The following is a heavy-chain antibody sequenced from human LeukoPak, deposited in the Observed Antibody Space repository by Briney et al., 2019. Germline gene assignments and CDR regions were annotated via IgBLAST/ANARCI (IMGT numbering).Heavy chain of an antibody. J-gene: IGHJ4*02. CDR1: GFSLSTSGMC. Sequence: SGPALVKPTQTLTLTCTFSGFSLSTSGMCVSWIRQPPGKALEWLARIDWYDDKYYSTSLKTRLTISKDTSKNQVVLTMTNMDPVDTATYYCARIRRDSSGWKYYIDYWGQGTLPTVSS. CDR2: IDWYDDK. CDR3: ARIRRDSSGWKYYIDY. V-gene: IGHV2-70*11. D-gene: IGHD6-19*01.